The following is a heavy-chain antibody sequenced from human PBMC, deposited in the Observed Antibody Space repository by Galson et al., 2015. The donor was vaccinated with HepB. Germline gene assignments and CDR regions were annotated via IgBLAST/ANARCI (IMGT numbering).Heavy chain of an antibody. V-gene: IGHV3-30*18. Sequence: SLRLSCAASGFTFSSYGMHWVRQAPGKGLEWVAVISYDGSNKYYADSVKGRFTISRDNSKNTLYLQMNSLRAEDTAVYYCAKGGEVIVVVTYWGQGTLVTVSS. D-gene: IGHD3-22*01. CDR3: AKGGEVIVVVTY. CDR1: GFTFSSYG. J-gene: IGHJ4*02. CDR2: ISYDGSNK.